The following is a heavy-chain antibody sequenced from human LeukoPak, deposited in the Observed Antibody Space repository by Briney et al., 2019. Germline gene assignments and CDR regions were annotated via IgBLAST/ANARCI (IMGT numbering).Heavy chain of an antibody. CDR2: IRYDGSNK. D-gene: IGHD4-17*01. Sequence: GGSLRLSCAASGFTFSSYGMYWVRQAPGKGLEWVAVIRYDGSNKYYADSVKGRFTISRDNSKNTLYLQMNSLRAEDTAVYYCARELTTVTPYYFDYWGQGTLVTVSS. CDR3: ARELTTVTPYYFDY. J-gene: IGHJ4*02. V-gene: IGHV3-33*01. CDR1: GFTFSSYG.